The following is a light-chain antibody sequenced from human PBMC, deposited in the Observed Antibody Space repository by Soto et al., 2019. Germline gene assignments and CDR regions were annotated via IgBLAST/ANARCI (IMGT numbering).Light chain of an antibody. CDR3: QQAYGAPPT. CDR1: QSITTY. J-gene: IGKJ1*01. Sequence: DSQMTQSPSSLSASVGDRVTITCRAGQSITTYLNWYQQTSGEAPKLLIYAAARLQTGVPSRFSGSGSGTDFTLTISSLQPEDFATYYCQQAYGAPPTFGQGTKVDIK. CDR2: AAA. V-gene: IGKV1-39*01.